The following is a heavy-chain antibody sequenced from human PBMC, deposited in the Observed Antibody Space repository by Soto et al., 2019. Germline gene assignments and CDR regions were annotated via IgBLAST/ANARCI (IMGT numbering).Heavy chain of an antibody. CDR2: ISTVSGDT. D-gene: IGHD3-16*02. CDR1: GSSLTNYA. J-gene: IGHJ4*02. Sequence: GXPVKTSCKVPGSSLTNYAGTLVRQAPGQGLEWVSSISTVSGDTDYAQKFQGRVTMTPDPSTPTDLMELRSLRSDDTAVYYCAREVELGGVIANGHWGQGTMVTVSS. CDR3: AREVELGGVIANGH. V-gene: IGHV1-18*04.